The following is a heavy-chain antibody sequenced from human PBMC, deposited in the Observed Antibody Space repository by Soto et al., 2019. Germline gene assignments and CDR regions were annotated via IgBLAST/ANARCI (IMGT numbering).Heavy chain of an antibody. V-gene: IGHV1-3*01. D-gene: IGHD3-3*01. CDR3: ARGGVVIIPVSDYYYYYGMDV. CDR2: INAGNGNT. Sequence: ASVKVSCKSSGYTFTSYAMHWVRQAPGQRLEWMGWINAGNGNTKYSQKFQGRVTITRDTSASTAYMELSSLRSEDTAVYYCARGGVVIIPVSDYYYYYGMDVWGQGTTVTVS. CDR1: GYTFTSYA. J-gene: IGHJ6*02.